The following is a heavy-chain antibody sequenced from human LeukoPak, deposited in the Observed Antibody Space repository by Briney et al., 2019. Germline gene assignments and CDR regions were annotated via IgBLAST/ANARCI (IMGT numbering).Heavy chain of an antibody. CDR3: ARGPTVTLTPKTKYYYCMDV. D-gene: IGHD4-11*01. CDR2: IYTSGST. CDR1: GGSISSGSYY. V-gene: IGHV4-61*02. J-gene: IGHJ6*03. Sequence: SETLSLTCTVSGGSISSGSYYWSWIRQPAGKGLEWIGRIYTSGSTNYNPSLKSRVTISVDTSKNQFSLKLSSVAAADTAVYYCARGPTVTLTPKTKYYYCMDVWGKGTTVTVSS.